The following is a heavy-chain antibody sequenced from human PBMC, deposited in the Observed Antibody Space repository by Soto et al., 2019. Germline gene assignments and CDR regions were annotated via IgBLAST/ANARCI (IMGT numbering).Heavy chain of an antibody. CDR2: IYRGGST. V-gene: IGHV3-66*01. J-gene: IGHJ3*02. CDR3: AREATVTIGDAFDI. Sequence: EVQLVESGGGLVQPGGSLRLSCAASGFTVSSNYMSWVSQAPGKGLERVSVIYRGGSTYYADSVKGRFTISRDNSKNTLYLQMNSLRAEDTAVYYCAREATVTIGDAFDIWGQGTMVTVSS. CDR1: GFTVSSNY. D-gene: IGHD4-17*01.